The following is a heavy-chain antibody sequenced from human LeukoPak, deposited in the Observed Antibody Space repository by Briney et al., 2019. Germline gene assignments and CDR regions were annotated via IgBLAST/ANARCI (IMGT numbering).Heavy chain of an antibody. CDR2: ISSSSSTI. J-gene: IGHJ4*02. D-gene: IGHD3-22*01. CDR3: ARGGAYYYDSSGYLDY. CDR1: GFTFSSYS. V-gene: IGHV3-48*04. Sequence: AGGSLRLSCAASGFTFSSYSMNWVRQAPGKGLEWVSYISSSSSTIYYADSVKGRFTISRDNAKNSLYLQMNSLRAEDTAVYYCARGGAYYYDSSGYLDYWGQGTLVTVSS.